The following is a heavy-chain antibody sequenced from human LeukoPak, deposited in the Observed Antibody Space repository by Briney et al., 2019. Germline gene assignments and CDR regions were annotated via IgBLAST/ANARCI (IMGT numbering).Heavy chain of an antibody. CDR2: ISYDGSNK. J-gene: IGHJ6*02. CDR1: GFTFSSYA. CDR3: ARVQAVAGTRYYYYYYGMDV. V-gene: IGHV3-30*04. D-gene: IGHD6-19*01. Sequence: PGRSLRLSCAASGFTFSSYAMHWVRQAPGKGLEWVAVISYDGSNKYYADSVKGRFTISRDNSKNTLYLQMNSLRAEDTAVYYCARVQAVAGTRYYYYYYGMDVWSQGTTVTVSS.